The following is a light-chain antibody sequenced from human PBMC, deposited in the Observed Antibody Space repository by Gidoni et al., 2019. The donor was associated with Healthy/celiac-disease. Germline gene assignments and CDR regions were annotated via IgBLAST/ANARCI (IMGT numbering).Light chain of an antibody. Sequence: IALTQSPATLSLSPGERATLSCRASQSVSSYLAWYQQKPGQAPRLLIYDASNRATGIPARFSGSGSGTVFTLTISSLEPEDFAVYYCQQRSNWPSLTFXGXTKVEIK. CDR2: DAS. J-gene: IGKJ4*01. CDR3: QQRSNWPSLT. V-gene: IGKV3-11*01. CDR1: QSVSSY.